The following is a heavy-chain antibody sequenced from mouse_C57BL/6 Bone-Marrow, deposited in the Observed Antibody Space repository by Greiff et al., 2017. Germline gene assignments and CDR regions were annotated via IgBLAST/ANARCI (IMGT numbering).Heavy chain of an antibody. V-gene: IGHV2-6*01. CDR3: ATGGFAY. CDR1: GFSLTRYG. J-gene: IGHJ3*01. CDR2: IWGVGGT. Sequence: VKLMESGPGLVAPSQSLSITCTVSGFSLTRYGVDWVRQSPGKGLEWLGVIWGVGGTNYNSALKSRLSISKDNSKSQVFLKMHSLQTDDTAMYCCATGGFAYWGQGTLVTVSA.